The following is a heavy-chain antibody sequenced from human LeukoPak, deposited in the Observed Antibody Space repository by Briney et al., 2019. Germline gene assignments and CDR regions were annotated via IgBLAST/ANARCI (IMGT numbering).Heavy chain of an antibody. V-gene: IGHV4-59*08. D-gene: IGHD6-19*01. CDR1: GGSISNYY. CDR2: IYYSGST. CDR3: ARLGNAAVANPPH. J-gene: IGHJ1*01. Sequence: SETLSLTCTVSGGSISNYYWSWIWQPPGKGLEWIAYIYYSGSTNYNPSLKSRVTISIDTSKNQFSLKVSSVTAADTAVYYCARLGNAAVANPPHWGQGTLVTVSS.